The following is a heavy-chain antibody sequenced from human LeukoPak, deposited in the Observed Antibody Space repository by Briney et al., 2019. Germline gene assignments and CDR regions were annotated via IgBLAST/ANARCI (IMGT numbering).Heavy chain of an antibody. J-gene: IGHJ4*02. D-gene: IGHD1-26*01. V-gene: IGHV3-33*08. CDR3: ARGAIYSGSFSFDY. CDR2: IWYDGSNK. Sequence: GGSLRLSCAASGFTFSNHIMHWVRQAPGKGLEWVAVIWYDGSNKYYADSVKGRFTISRDNSKNTLYLQMNSLRAEDTAVYYCARGAIYSGSFSFDYWGQGTLVTVSS. CDR1: GFTFSNHI.